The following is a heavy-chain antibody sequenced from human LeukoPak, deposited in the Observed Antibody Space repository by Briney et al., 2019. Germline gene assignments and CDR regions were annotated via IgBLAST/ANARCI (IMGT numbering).Heavy chain of an antibody. CDR1: GYTFTGYY. CDR3: ARDYEDTAMIKF. D-gene: IGHD5-18*01. CDR2: ISAYNGNT. V-gene: IGHV1-18*04. J-gene: IGHJ4*02. Sequence: ASVKVSCKASGYTFTGYYMHWVRQAPGQGLEWMGWISAYNGNTNYAPTLQGRISMTTDTPTSTVYMELRSLTSDDTAVYYCARDYEDTAMIKFWGPGTLVTVSS.